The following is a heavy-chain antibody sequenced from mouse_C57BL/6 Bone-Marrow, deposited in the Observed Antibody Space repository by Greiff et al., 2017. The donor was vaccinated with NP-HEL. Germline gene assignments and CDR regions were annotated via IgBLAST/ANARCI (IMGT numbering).Heavy chain of an antibody. D-gene: IGHD1-1*01. V-gene: IGHV5-4*01. CDR2: ISDGGSYT. Sequence: EVHLVESGGGLVKPGGSLKLSCAASGFTFSSYAMSWVRQTPEKRLEWVATISDGGSYTYYPDNVKGRFTISRDNAKNNLYLQMSHLKSEDTAMYYCARGPICYYGSSPLDYWGQGTTLTVSS. J-gene: IGHJ2*01. CDR1: GFTFSSYA. CDR3: ARGPICYYGSSPLDY.